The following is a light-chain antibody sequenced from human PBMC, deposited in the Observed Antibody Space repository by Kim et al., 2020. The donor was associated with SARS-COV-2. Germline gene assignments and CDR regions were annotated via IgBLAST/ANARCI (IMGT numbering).Light chain of an antibody. V-gene: IGLV3-1*01. CDR2: QDS. Sequence: VSPGQTASITCSGDKLGDKYACWYQQKPGQSPVLVIYQDSKRPSGIPERFSGSNSGKTATLTISGTQAMDEADYYCQAWDSSTAVVFGGGTQLTVL. CDR3: QAWDSSTAVV. J-gene: IGLJ2*01. CDR1: KLGDKY.